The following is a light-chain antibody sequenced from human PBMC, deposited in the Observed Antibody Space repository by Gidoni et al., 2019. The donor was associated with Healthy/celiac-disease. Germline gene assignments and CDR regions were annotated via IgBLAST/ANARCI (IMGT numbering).Light chain of an antibody. CDR3: QQYNNWPRT. CDR2: GAS. CDR1: QSVSSN. J-gene: IGKJ1*01. Sequence: EIVMTQSPATLSVSPGERATLSCRVSQSVSSNLAWYQQKPGQAPRLLVYGASTSATGIPARFSGSGSGTEFTLTISSLQSEDFAVYYCQQYNNWPRTFGQGTKVEIK. V-gene: IGKV3-15*01.